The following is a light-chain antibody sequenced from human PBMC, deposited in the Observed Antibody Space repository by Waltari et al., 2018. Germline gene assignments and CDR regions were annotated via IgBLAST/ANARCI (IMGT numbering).Light chain of an antibody. J-gene: IGLJ2*01. CDR1: SSDVDGYNY. CDR2: EVS. CDR3: SSNAGTDVV. Sequence: QSALTQPPSASGSPGQSVTISCTGTSSDVDGYNYVSWYQQHPGKAPKFMIYEVSKRPTGVPDHLSGSKSGKPAALTVSGRQAGDEADDYCSSNAGTDVVIGGGTKLTVL. V-gene: IGLV2-8*01.